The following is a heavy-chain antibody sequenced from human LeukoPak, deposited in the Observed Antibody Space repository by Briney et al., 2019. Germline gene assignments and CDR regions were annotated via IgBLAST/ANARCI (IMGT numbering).Heavy chain of an antibody. CDR1: VFTFSSYW. V-gene: IGHV3-74*01. D-gene: IGHD2-15*01. J-gene: IGHJ4*02. CDR2: IDRDGSRI. Sequence: GGSLRLSCAVSVFTFSSYWMHWVRQAPGKGLVWVSRIDRDGSRINYADSVKGRFTISRDNGKSTLCLQMNSLRAEDTAVYYCAKQLGYCSDGSCYFPYWGQGTLVTVSS. CDR3: AKQLGYCSDGSCYFPY.